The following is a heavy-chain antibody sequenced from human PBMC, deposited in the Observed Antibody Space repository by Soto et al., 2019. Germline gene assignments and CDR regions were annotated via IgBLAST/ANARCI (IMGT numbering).Heavy chain of an antibody. J-gene: IGHJ4*02. D-gene: IGHD1-26*01. CDR2: TNQDESEK. V-gene: IGHV3-7*01. CDR3: VRDRGYSTFDY. CDR1: VFTFRRYW. Sequence: GGSLRLSCAGSVFTFRRYWMSWVRQAPGKGLEWVANTNQDESEKNYVDSVKGRFSISRDNVKNSVDLQMNSLRFEDTAVYYCVRDRGYSTFDYWTQGTLVTVSS.